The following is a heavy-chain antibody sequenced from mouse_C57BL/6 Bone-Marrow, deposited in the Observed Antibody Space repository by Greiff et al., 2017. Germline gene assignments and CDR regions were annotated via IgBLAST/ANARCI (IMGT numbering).Heavy chain of an antibody. CDR1: GYTFTSYW. CDR3: ARDYYGSSPYWYFDV. V-gene: IGHV1-72*01. Sequence: VQRVESGAELVKPGASVKLSCKASGYTFTSYWMHWVKQRPGRGLEWIGRIDPNSGGTKYNEKFKSKATLTVDKPSSTAYMQLSSLTSEDSAVYYCARDYYGSSPYWYFDVWGTGTTVTVSS. D-gene: IGHD1-1*01. J-gene: IGHJ1*03. CDR2: IDPNSGGT.